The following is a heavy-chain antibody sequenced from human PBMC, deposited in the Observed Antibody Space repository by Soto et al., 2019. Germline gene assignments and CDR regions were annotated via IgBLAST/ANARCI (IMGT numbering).Heavy chain of an antibody. D-gene: IGHD2-2*01. CDR3: AKDPPCRVGPLAMDV. V-gene: IGHV3-23*01. J-gene: IGHJ6*02. CDR2: FSGRGGNI. Sequence: SLSLSCVASAVTYSTHVMSWVRQVPGKGLEWGSTFSGRGGNIYDGVSVKGRSTISRDDPENTLYLDMNSLRVEDTAVYYCAKDPPCRVGPLAMDVWGQGSTATVSS. CDR1: AVTYSTHV.